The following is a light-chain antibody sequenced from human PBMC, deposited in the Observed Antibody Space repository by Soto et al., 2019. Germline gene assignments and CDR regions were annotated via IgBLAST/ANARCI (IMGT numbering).Light chain of an antibody. Sequence: DIQMTQSPSSLSASVGDRFTITCRASQSISSYLNWYQQKPGKAPKLLIYDASSLESGVPSRFSGSGSGTEFTLTISSLQPDDFAPYYCQQYNSYSWTFGQGTKVDI. J-gene: IGKJ1*01. CDR2: DAS. V-gene: IGKV1-5*01. CDR3: QQYNSYSWT. CDR1: QSISSY.